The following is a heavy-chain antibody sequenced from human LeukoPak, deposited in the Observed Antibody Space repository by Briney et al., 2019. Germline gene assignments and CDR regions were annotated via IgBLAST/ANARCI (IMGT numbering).Heavy chain of an antibody. J-gene: IGHJ4*02. V-gene: IGHV4-34*01. CDR3: ARYSSSWYFDY. CDR1: GGSFSGYY. D-gene: IGHD6-13*01. CDR2: INHSGST. Sequence: SETLSLTCAVYGGSFSGYYWSWIRQPPGKGLEWIGEINHSGSTNYNPSLKSRVTISVDTSKNQFSLKPSSVTAADTAVYYCARYSSSWYFDYWGQGTLVTVSS.